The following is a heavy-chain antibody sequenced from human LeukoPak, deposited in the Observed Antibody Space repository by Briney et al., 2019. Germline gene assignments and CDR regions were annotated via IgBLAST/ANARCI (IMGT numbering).Heavy chain of an antibody. Sequence: ASVKVSCKASGYTFTSYGISWVRQAPGQGLEWMGWISAYNGNTNYAQKLQGRVTMTTDTSTSTAYMELRSLRSDDTAVYYCANSAYYDFWSGYYGYWGQGTLVTVSS. D-gene: IGHD3-3*01. J-gene: IGHJ4*02. CDR3: ANSAYYDFWSGYYGY. CDR2: ISAYNGNT. CDR1: GYTFTSYG. V-gene: IGHV1-18*01.